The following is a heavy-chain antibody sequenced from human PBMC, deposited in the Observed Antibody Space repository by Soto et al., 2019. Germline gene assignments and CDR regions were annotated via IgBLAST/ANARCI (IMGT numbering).Heavy chain of an antibody. V-gene: IGHV4-31*03. J-gene: IGHJ6*02. CDR2: NYYSGIT. CDR1: GGSISSGGYY. Sequence: QVQLQESGPGLVKPSQTLSLTGTVSGGSISSGGYYWTWIRQHPGKGLEWIGYNYYSGITYYNPSLKSRVTISLDTSKNQFSLKLSSVTAADMAVYYCARGSSIAGLYYGMDVWGQGTTVTVSS. CDR3: ARGSSIAGLYYGMDV. D-gene: IGHD6-6*01.